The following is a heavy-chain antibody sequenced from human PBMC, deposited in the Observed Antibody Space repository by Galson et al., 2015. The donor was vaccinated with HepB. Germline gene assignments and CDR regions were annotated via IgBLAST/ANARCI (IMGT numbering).Heavy chain of an antibody. CDR2: INPNSGGT. Sequence: SVKVSCKASGYTFTGYYMHWVRQAPGQGLEWMGWINPNSGGTNYAQKFQGWVTMTRDTSISTAYMELSRLRSDDTAVYYCARRRPSGYDPFDYWGQGTLVTVSS. D-gene: IGHD5-12*01. CDR3: ARRRPSGYDPFDY. CDR1: GYTFTGYY. J-gene: IGHJ4*02. V-gene: IGHV1-2*04.